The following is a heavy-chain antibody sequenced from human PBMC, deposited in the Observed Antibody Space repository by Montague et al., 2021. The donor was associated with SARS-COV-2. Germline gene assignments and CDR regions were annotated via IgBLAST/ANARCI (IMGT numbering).Heavy chain of an antibody. CDR3: VRVTHPRSAWPYYMDV. D-gene: IGHD4-11*01. V-gene: IGHV4-39*01. J-gene: IGHJ6*03. CDR2: INNRGNT. CDR1: GGSINNTSYY. Sequence: SETLSLTCTVSGGSINNTSYYWGWIRQPPGKGLEWIGSINNRGNTYNNPSLRSRVSISVDTSKNQFSLNVRSVTAADTGLFYCVRVTHPRSAWPYYMDVWGKGTTVTV.